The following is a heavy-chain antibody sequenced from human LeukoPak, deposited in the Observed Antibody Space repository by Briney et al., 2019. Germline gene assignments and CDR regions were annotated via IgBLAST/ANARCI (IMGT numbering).Heavy chain of an antibody. J-gene: IGHJ4*02. CDR2: ISGSGGT. CDR1: GFTFSSYA. V-gene: IGHV3-23*01. D-gene: IGHD6-6*01. CDR3: ARIGYSSSSLVF. Sequence: GGSLRLSCAASGFTFSSYAMNWVRQAPGEGLEWVSTISGSGGTYYADSVKGRFTISRDNAKDSLYLQMNSLRAEDTAVYNCARIGYSSSSLVFWGRGTLVTVSS.